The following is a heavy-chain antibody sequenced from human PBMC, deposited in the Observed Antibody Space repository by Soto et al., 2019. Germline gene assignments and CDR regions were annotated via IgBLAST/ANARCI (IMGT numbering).Heavy chain of an antibody. CDR1: GGTFSNYT. CDR3: ARSSPYIVVRKPTGNQDYYGMDV. V-gene: IGHV1-69*01. Sequence: QVQLVQSGAEVKKPGSSVKVFCKASGGTFSNYTISWVRQAPGQGLEWMGGIIPVFGTTDYEQKFQGRVTITADGSTITAYMKLSSLRSADTAVYYCARSSPYIVVRKPTGNQDYYGMDVWGQGTTVTVYS. D-gene: IGHD2-2*01. J-gene: IGHJ6*02. CDR2: IIPVFGTT.